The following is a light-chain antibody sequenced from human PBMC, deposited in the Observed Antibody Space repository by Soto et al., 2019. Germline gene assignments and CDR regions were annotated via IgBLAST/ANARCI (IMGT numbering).Light chain of an antibody. Sequence: EIVMTQSPGTLSVSPGERATLSCRASQNVISNLAWYQQRPGQAPRLLIYSASTRATGIPARFSGSGSGTEFTLTIRSLQSGDAAVYYCQQYYEWPRGTFGQGTKVEIK. CDR3: QQYYEWPRGT. CDR2: SAS. CDR1: QNVISN. J-gene: IGKJ1*01. V-gene: IGKV3-15*01.